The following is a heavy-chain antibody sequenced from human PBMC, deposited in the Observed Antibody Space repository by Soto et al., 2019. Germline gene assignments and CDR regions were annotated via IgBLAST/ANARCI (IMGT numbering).Heavy chain of an antibody. CDR3: AKEGDIGCWPT. CDR2: MNPSSGVT. Sequence: ASVKVSCKAAGYSLTDYYVQWVRQAPGQGLEWVGWMNPSSGVTKYAEKFQGRVTMTRDTGVNTAYLDLTRLTSDDTALYYCAKEGDIGCWPTWGQGTTVTVSS. V-gene: IGHV1-2*02. CDR1: GYSLTDYY. J-gene: IGHJ6*02. D-gene: IGHD2-15*01.